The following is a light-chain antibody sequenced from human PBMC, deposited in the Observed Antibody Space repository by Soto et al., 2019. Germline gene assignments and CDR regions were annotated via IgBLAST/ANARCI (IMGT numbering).Light chain of an antibody. V-gene: IGKV3-20*01. Sequence: EIVLTQSPGTLSLSPGERATLSCRASQSVTSSYLAWYQQKPGQPPRLLIYGASNRATGIPDRFSGSGSGTDFTLTISRLEPEDFELYFCQPYGSSPGTLGQGTKVDIK. J-gene: IGKJ1*01. CDR3: QPYGSSPGT. CDR2: GAS. CDR1: QSVTSSY.